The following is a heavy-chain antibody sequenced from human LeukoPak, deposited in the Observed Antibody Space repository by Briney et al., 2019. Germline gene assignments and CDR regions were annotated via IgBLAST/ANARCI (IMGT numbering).Heavy chain of an antibody. CDR3: ARDSRYDGYNEPFDY. J-gene: IGHJ4*02. V-gene: IGHV3-20*04. CDR1: GFTFNTYN. D-gene: IGHD5-24*01. CDR2: INWNGGST. Sequence: GGSLRFSCAGSGFTFNTYNMNWVRQAPGKGLEWVSGINWNGGSTGYADSVKGRFTISRDNAKNSLYLQINSLRAEDTALYYCARDSRYDGYNEPFDYWGQGTLVTVSS.